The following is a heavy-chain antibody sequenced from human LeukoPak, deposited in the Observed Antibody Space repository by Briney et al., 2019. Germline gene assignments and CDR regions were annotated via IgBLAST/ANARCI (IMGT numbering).Heavy chain of an antibody. Sequence: GGSLRLSCAAAGLTASSYAMTWVRQAPGKGLEWVSSISGSGDRTMYADSVKGRFTISRDNSKNTLYVQMTSLRAEDTAVYHCAKDPNGDYIGAFDMWGQGTMVTVSS. CDR2: ISGSGDRT. V-gene: IGHV3-23*01. D-gene: IGHD4-17*01. CDR3: AKDPNGDYIGAFDM. J-gene: IGHJ3*02. CDR1: GLTASSYA.